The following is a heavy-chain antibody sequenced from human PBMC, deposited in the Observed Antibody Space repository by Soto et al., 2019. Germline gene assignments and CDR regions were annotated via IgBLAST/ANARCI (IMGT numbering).Heavy chain of an antibody. CDR2: ITSYNDNT. J-gene: IGHJ6*02. CDR3: ARERFGSVDIFAGYCMAYYYGMDV. V-gene: IGHV1-18*01. Sequence: ASVKVSCKASGYTFTDYGITWVRQAPGQGLEWMGWITSYNDNTNYAHKLQGRVTMTTDTSTTTTYMELRSLRSDDTAVYYCARERFGSVDIFAGYCMAYYYGMDVWGQGTTVTVSS. CDR1: GYTFTDYG. D-gene: IGHD3-9*01.